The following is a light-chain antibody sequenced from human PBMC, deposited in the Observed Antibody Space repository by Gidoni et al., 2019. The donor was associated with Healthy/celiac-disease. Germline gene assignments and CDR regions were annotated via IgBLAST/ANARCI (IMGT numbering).Light chain of an antibody. CDR2: GAS. J-gene: IGKJ1*01. CDR1: QSVSSN. Sequence: EIVMTQSPATLSVSPGERATVSCRSSQSVSSNLAWYQQKPGQAPRLLIYGASTRATGIPARVSGSGSGTEFTLTISSLQSEDFAVYYCQQYNNWPPWTCGQGTKVEIK. V-gene: IGKV3-15*01. CDR3: QQYNNWPPWT.